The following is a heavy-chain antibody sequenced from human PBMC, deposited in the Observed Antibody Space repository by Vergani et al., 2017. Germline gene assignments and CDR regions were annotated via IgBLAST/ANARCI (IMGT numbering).Heavy chain of an antibody. J-gene: IGHJ5*02. CDR3: ARVELEQLVFFDA. D-gene: IGHD6-13*01. CDR1: GYTFTGYY. V-gene: IGHV1-2*02. Sequence: QVQLVQSGAEVKKPGASVKVSCKASGYTFTGYYMHWVRQAPGQGLEWMGWINPNRGGTNNAQKFQGRGTRTRDTSISTAYMELSRLGSDDTAVYYCARVELEQLVFFDAWGQGTLVTVSS. CDR2: INPNRGGT.